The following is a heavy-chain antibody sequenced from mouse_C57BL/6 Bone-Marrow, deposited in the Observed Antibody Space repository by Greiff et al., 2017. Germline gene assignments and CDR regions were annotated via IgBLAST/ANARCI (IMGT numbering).Heavy chain of an antibody. CDR3: ARGVYYGYEKDY. CDR2: IDPSDSYT. Sequence: QVQLKQPGAELVMPGASVKLSCKASGYTFTSYWMHWVKQRPGQGLEWIGEIDPSDSYTNYNQKFKGKSTLTVDKSSSPAYMQLSSLTSEDSAVYYCARGVYYGYEKDYWGQGTTLTVSS. J-gene: IGHJ2*01. CDR1: GYTFTSYW. D-gene: IGHD2-2*01. V-gene: IGHV1-69*01.